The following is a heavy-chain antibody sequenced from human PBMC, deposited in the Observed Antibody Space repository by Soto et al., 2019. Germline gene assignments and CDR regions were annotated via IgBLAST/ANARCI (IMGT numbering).Heavy chain of an antibody. V-gene: IGHV1-69*12. CDR1: EATFGTPP. CDR3: ARDKDRQQLGGNYYYGIDV. Sequence: QVQLVQSGAEVKKPGSSVTVSCKASEATFGTPPTSWGHKAPGQGFEWMGGIIPIFPTPDYAQKFQGRVTITADESTSTAYMELTSLRSEDTAVYYCARDKDRQQLGGNYYYGIDVWGQGTTVTVSS. D-gene: IGHD3-3*02. J-gene: IGHJ6*02. CDR2: IIPIFPTP.